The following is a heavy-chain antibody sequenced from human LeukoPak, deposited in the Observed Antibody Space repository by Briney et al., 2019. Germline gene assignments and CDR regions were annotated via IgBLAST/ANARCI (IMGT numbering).Heavy chain of an antibody. Sequence: GGSLRLSCVVSGFTFSSNWMSWVRQAPGKGLEWVGDIKEDGSVKYYVDSVKGRFTISRDNAKNSLYLQMNSLRAEDTAVYYCASQSFGRFDPWGQGTRVTVSS. CDR3: ASQSFGRFDP. D-gene: IGHD3-16*01. CDR1: GFTFSSNW. CDR2: IKEDGSVK. V-gene: IGHV3-7*02. J-gene: IGHJ5*02.